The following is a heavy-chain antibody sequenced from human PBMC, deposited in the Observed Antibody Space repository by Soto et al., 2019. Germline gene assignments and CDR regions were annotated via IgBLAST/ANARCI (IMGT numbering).Heavy chain of an antibody. CDR3: ASTRRGYSSSWYHTDY. J-gene: IGHJ4*02. V-gene: IGHV1-69*02. D-gene: IGHD6-13*01. Sequence: QVQLVQSGAEVKKPGSSVKVSCKASGGTFSSYTISWVRQAPGQGLEWMGRIIPILGIANYAQKFQGRVTITADKSTSTAYMELSSLRSEDTAVYYCASTRRGYSSSWYHTDYWGQGTLVTVSS. CDR2: IIPILGIA. CDR1: GGTFSSYT.